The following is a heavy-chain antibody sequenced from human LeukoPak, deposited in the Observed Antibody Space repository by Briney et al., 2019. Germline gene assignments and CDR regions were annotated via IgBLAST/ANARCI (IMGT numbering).Heavy chain of an antibody. D-gene: IGHD3-9*01. CDR2: IYSGGST. V-gene: IGHV3-66*01. J-gene: IGHJ3*02. CDR1: GFTVSSNY. Sequence: GGSLRLSCAASGFTVSSNYMSWVRQAPGKGLEWVSVIYSGGSTYYADSVKGRFTISRDNSKNTLYLQMNSLRAEDTAVYYCASLRGVDWFDAFDIWGQGTMVTVSS. CDR3: ASLRGVDWFDAFDI.